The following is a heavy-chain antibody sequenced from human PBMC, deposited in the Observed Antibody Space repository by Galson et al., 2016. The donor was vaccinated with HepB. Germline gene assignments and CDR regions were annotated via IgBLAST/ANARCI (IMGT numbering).Heavy chain of an antibody. CDR1: GGSISSGDYF. Sequence: LTCTVSGGSISSGDYFWSWIRQPPGKGLEWIGYIYYGGTTYYNPSLRSRLIISADMSNNQFSLKLSSVTAADTAMYYCVSQNIVVVPAVMPCAFDIWGQGTMVTVSS. V-gene: IGHV4-30-4*01. D-gene: IGHD2-2*01. CDR2: IYYGGTT. J-gene: IGHJ3*02. CDR3: VSQNIVVVPAVMPCAFDI.